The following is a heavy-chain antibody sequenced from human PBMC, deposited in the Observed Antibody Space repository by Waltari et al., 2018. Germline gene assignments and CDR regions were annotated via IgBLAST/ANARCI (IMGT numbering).Heavy chain of an antibody. Sequence: EVQLVESGGGLIQPGGSLRLSCSASGFTVSSTYTSWVRQAPAKGLEWVSVIYSGGSTYYADSVKGRFTIARDNSKNTLYLQMNSLRAEDTAVYYCARWYDSSGYHPWGQGTLVTVSS. CDR1: GFTVSSTY. CDR2: IYSGGST. V-gene: IGHV3-53*01. J-gene: IGHJ5*02. D-gene: IGHD3-22*01. CDR3: ARWYDSSGYHP.